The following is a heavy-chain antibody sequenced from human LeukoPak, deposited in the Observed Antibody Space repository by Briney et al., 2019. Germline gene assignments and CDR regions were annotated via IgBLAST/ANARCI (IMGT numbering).Heavy chain of an antibody. CDR2: INHSGST. CDR1: GGSISSYY. CDR3: ARQWLGHFDY. V-gene: IGHV4-34*01. D-gene: IGHD6-19*01. J-gene: IGHJ4*02. Sequence: SETLSLTCTVSGGSISSYYWSWIRQPPGKGLEWIGEINHSGSTNYNPSLKSRATISVDTSKNQFSLKLSSVTAADTAVYYCARQWLGHFDYWGQGTLVTVSS.